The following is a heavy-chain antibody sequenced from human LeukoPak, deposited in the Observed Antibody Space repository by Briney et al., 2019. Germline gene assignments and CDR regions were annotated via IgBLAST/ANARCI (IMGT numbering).Heavy chain of an antibody. Sequence: SETLSLTCTVSGGSISSYYWSWIRRPPGKGLEWIGYIYSSGSTDYSPSLESRVTISVDTSKNQFSLKLISVTAADTAMYYCARLRGFPYYYGSGSHDFWGRGNLVTVSS. CDR3: ARLRGFPYYYGSGSHDF. CDR2: IYSSGST. D-gene: IGHD3-10*01. J-gene: IGHJ4*02. CDR1: GGSISSYY. V-gene: IGHV4-59*08.